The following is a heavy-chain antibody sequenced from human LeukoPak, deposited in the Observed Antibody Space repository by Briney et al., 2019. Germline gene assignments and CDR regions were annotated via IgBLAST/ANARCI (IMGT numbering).Heavy chain of an antibody. CDR3: ARGYCSAGSCFREFDF. Sequence: ASVKVSCKASGYTFTDYYMHWVRQAPGQGLEWMGRINPNNGGTNYAQNFQGRVTMTRDTSITTAYMELSRLRSDDSAVYYCARGYCSAGSCFREFDFWGQGTLVTVSS. CDR1: GYTFTDYY. CDR2: INPNNGGT. J-gene: IGHJ4*02. V-gene: IGHV1-2*02. D-gene: IGHD2-15*01.